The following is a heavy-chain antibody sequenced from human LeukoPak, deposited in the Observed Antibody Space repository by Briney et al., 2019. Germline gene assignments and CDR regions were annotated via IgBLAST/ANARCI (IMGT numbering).Heavy chain of an antibody. J-gene: IGHJ6*02. V-gene: IGHV3-13*01. D-gene: IGHD5-18*01. CDR3: ARGARGYSYGRYYYYGMDV. CDR2: IGTAGDT. Sequence: PGGSLRLSCSASGFTFSSYDMHWVRQATGKGLEWVSAIGTAGDTYYPGSVKGRFTISRENAKNSLYLQMNSLRADDTAVYYCARGARGYSYGRYYYYGMDVWGQGTTVTVSS. CDR1: GFTFSSYD.